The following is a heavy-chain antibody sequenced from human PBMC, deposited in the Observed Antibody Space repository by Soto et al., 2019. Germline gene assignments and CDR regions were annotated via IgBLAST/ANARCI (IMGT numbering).Heavy chain of an antibody. V-gene: IGHV3-30*18. D-gene: IGHD1-26*01. Sequence: SVSVAWAASGFSFRDYGMHWDRQPPCKGLEWLAVISYDGSSKYYVDSVKGRFTISRDNSQNTLYLQMSSLRTEDTAVSSRAQDPSRAGSTRGSFDCSRQRTLVT. CDR1: GFSFRDYG. CDR3: AQDPSRAGSTRGSFDC. CDR2: ISYDGSSK. J-gene: IGHJ4*02.